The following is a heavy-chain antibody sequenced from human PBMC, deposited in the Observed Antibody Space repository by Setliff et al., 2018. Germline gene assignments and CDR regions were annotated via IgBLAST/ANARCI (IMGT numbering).Heavy chain of an antibody. CDR3: ARGPVMIVATGYFDY. J-gene: IGHJ4*02. CDR2: IYTSGST. V-gene: IGHV4-61*02. D-gene: IGHD3-22*01. Sequence: SETLSLTCTVSGGSISSGSYYWSWIRQPAGKGLEWIGRIYTSGSTNYNPSLKSRVTISVDTSKNQFSLKLSSVTAADTAVYYCARGPVMIVATGYFDYWGQGTLVTVSS. CDR1: GGSISSGSYY.